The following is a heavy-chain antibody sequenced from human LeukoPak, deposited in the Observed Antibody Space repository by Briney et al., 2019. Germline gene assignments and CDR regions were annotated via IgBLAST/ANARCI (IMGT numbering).Heavy chain of an antibody. CDR3: ARRVVVVDAFDI. Sequence: KTSETLFLTCTVSGGSISSHYWSWIRQPPGKGLEWIGYIYYSGSTNYNPSLKSRVTISVDTSKNQFSLKLSSVTAADTAVYYCARRVVVVDAFDIWGQGTMVTVSS. CDR2: IYYSGST. D-gene: IGHD2-15*01. CDR1: GGSISSHY. J-gene: IGHJ3*02. V-gene: IGHV4-59*11.